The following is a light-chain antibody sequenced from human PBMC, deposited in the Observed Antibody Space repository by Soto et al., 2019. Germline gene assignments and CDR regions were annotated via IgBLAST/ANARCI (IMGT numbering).Light chain of an antibody. V-gene: IGKV3-15*01. CDR1: QTVGSN. CDR2: GAS. J-gene: IGKJ1*01. CDR3: QPYSNRPLT. Sequence: ETVMTQSPATLSVSPEERATLSCRASQTVGSNLAWYQQKPGQAPRLLIYGASNRATGVPARFSGRGSGTVFTLTISSLQSEDFGIYYCQPYSNRPLTFGQGTKVDIK.